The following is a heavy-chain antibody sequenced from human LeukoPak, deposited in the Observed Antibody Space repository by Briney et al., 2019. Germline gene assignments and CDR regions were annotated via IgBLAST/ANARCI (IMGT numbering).Heavy chain of an antibody. CDR1: GFTFSSYE. V-gene: IGHV3-48*03. J-gene: IGHJ4*02. CDR3: ARDCEYPKRHFDY. CDR2: ISSSGSTM. Sequence: PGGSLRLSCAASGFTFSSYEMNWVRQAPGKGLEWVSYISSSGSTMYYADSVKGRFTISRDNAKNSLYLQMNSLRAEDTAVYYCARDCEYPKRHFDYWGQGTLVTVSS. D-gene: IGHD2/OR15-2a*01.